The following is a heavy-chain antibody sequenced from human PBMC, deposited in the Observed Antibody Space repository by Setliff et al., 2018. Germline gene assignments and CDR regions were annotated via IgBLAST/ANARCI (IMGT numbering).Heavy chain of an antibody. CDR1: GYDFTYYS. V-gene: IGHV1-3*03. D-gene: IGHD2-15*01. Sequence: ASVKVSCKASGYDFTYYSLHWVRQAPGERLEWMGWINAANGNTKYSEEFQGRVFITRDTSASTAYMELSSLRSQDMAVYYCARGRCSGGACYGKGPYYLDFWGQGTLVTVSS. CDR2: INAANGNT. CDR3: ARGRCSGGACYGKGPYYLDF. J-gene: IGHJ4*02.